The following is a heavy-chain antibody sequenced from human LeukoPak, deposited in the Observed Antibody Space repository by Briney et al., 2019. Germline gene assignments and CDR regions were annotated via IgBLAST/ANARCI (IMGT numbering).Heavy chain of an antibody. V-gene: IGHV4-34*01. CDR1: GGSFGGYY. D-gene: IGHD4-17*01. CDR3: ARHPYGATRFDY. J-gene: IGHJ4*02. Sequence: SETLSLTCAVYGGSFGGYYWSWIRQPPGKGLEWIGEINHSGSTNYNPSLKSRVTISVDTSKNQFSLKLSSVTAADTAVYYCARHPYGATRFDYWGQGTLVTVSS. CDR2: INHSGST.